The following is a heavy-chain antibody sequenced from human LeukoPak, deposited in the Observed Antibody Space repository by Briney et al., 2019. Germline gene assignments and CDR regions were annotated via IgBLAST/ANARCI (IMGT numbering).Heavy chain of an antibody. CDR2: IYYRGST. Sequence: SETLSDTCTVSGGSISSSSYYWGWIRQPPGKGLEWIGSIYYRGSTYYNPSLRSRVIISMDMSKNQFSLKLISVTAADTAVYDWAGLGCGVGSAPANFDYWAQGT. CDR3: AGLGCGVGSAPANFDY. J-gene: IGHJ4*02. V-gene: IGHV4-39*01. CDR1: GGSISSSSYY. D-gene: IGHD3-10*01.